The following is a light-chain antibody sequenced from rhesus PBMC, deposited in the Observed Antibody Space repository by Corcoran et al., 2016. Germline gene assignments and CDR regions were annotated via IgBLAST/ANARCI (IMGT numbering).Light chain of an antibody. Sequence: QTALTRPRSVSGSPGQSVTISCTGTSSDIGLYKYVSWYQQHPGTAPKLMIYEVIERPSGVSDRFSGSKSGNTASLTISGLQAEDEADYFCSSYVGSHIYVFGSGTRLTVL. CDR3: SSYVGSHIYV. CDR2: EVI. V-gene: IGLV2-32*02. CDR1: SSDIGLYKY. J-gene: IGLJ1*01.